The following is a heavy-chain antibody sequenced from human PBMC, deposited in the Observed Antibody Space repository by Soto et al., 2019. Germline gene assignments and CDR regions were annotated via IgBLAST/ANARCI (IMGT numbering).Heavy chain of an antibody. CDR3: ARTGGYYDSSGYYYVEPGDY. J-gene: IGHJ4*02. CDR1: GYPFTGYG. D-gene: IGHD3-22*01. Sequence: GASVKVSCKASGYPFTGYGITWVRQAPGQGLEWMGWFSVYNGNTNYARKFQGRVTMTTDTSTSSAYMELKSLISDDTAVYYCARTGGYYDSSGYYYVEPGDYWGQGTQVTVYS. CDR2: FSVYNGNT. V-gene: IGHV1-18*01.